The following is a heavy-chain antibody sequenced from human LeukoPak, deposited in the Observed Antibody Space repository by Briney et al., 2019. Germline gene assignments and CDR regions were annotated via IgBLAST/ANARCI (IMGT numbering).Heavy chain of an antibody. Sequence: EASVKVSCTASGYTFTGYYMHWVRQAPGQGLEWMGWINPNSGGTNYAQKFQGRVTMTRDTSISTAYMELSRLRPDDTAVYYCASYYDFKNWFDPWGQGTLVTVSS. CDR1: GYTFTGYY. D-gene: IGHD3-3*01. CDR2: INPNSGGT. V-gene: IGHV1-2*02. J-gene: IGHJ5*02. CDR3: ASYYDFKNWFDP.